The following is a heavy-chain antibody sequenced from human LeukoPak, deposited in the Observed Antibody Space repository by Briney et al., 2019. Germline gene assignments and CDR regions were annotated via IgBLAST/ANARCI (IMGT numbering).Heavy chain of an antibody. D-gene: IGHD5-18*01. CDR3: AKMARYSYIGVYYFDY. Sequence: PGGSLRLSCAASGFTFSTYAMSWVRQAPGKGLEWVSGVSGSSGSTYHADSVKGRFTISRDNSRSTLFLEMNSLRAEDTAVYYCAKMARYSYIGVYYFDYWGPGTLVTVSS. CDR2: VSGSSGST. J-gene: IGHJ4*01. V-gene: IGHV3-23*01. CDR1: GFTFSTYA.